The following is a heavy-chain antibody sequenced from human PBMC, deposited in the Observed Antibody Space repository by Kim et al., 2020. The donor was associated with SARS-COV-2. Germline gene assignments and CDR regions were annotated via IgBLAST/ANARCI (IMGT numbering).Heavy chain of an antibody. CDR2: IYYSGST. V-gene: IGHV4-39*01. CDR1: GGSISSSSYY. J-gene: IGHJ4*01. D-gene: IGHD3-10*01. CDR3: ARLSITMVRGSDFDY. Sequence: SETLSLTCTVSGGSISSSSYYWGWIRQPPGKGLEWIGSIYYSGSTYYNPSLKSRVTISVDTSKNQFSLKLSSVTAADTAVYYCARLSITMVRGSDFDYWG.